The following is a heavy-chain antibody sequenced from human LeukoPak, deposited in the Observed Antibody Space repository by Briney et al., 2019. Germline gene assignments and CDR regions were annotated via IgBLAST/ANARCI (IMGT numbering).Heavy chain of an antibody. J-gene: IGHJ4*02. CDR1: GYTFTSYY. Sequence: ASVKVSCKASGYTFTSYYMHWVRQAPGQGLEWMGIINPSGGSTSYAQKFQGRVTMTRDMSTSTVYMELSSLRSEDTAVYYCARGGKYYGSGVTAIDYWGQGTLVTVSS. CDR3: ARGGKYYGSGVTAIDY. D-gene: IGHD3-10*01. V-gene: IGHV1-46*01. CDR2: INPSGGST.